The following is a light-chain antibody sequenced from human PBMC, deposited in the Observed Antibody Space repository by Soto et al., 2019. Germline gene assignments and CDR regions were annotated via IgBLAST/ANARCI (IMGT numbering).Light chain of an antibody. J-gene: IGLJ1*01. CDR2: EVN. V-gene: IGLV2-8*01. CDR1: SSDVGGSKY. CDR3: FSYADSNNFV. Sequence: SPLTQPRSASGSPGQSVSISCSGGSSDVGGSKYVSWYQVKPGKAPKLIIYEVNRRPEGAPYRFSGSKSGNTASLTVSGLQAEDEGDYYCFSYADSNNFVFGSGTKVTVL.